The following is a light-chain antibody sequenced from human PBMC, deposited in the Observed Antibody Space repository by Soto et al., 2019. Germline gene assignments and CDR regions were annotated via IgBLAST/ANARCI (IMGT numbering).Light chain of an antibody. V-gene: IGKV1D-12*01. J-gene: IGKJ4*01. CDR3: QQANSFPV. CDR1: QGISSW. Sequence: DIQMTQSPSSVSASVGDRVTITCRASQGISSWLAWYQKKPGKAPKLLIYAASSLQSGVPSRFSGSVSGTDFALTISSLQPEDFATYYCQQANSFPVFGGGTKVEIK. CDR2: AAS.